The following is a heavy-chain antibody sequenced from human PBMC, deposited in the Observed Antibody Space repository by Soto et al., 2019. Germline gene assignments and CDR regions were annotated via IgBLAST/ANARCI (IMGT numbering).Heavy chain of an antibody. CDR3: ARDMYSSDYFVKWFEP. J-gene: IGHJ5*02. Sequence: QVRMVESGGGVVQPGRSLRLSCTASGFSFSSYAMYWFRQPPGKGLEWVAVISHDGINKHYADSVKGRVTVSRDNSTHSLALQLNSLRGEDTAMYYCARDMYSSDYFVKWFEPWGQGTLVTVSS. CDR2: ISHDGINK. V-gene: IGHV3-30-3*01. D-gene: IGHD6-19*01. CDR1: GFSFSSYA.